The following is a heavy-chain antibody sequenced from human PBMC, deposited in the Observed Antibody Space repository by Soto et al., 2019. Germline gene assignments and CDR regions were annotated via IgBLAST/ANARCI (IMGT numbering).Heavy chain of an antibody. Sequence: SETLSLTCTVSGGSISSGGYCWSWIRQHPGKGLEWIGYIYYSGSTYYNPSLKSRVTISVDTSKNQFSLKLSSVTAADTAVYYCARYIVLMARNWFDPWGQGTLVTVSS. V-gene: IGHV4-31*03. CDR1: GGSISSGGYC. J-gene: IGHJ5*02. CDR3: ARYIVLMARNWFDP. CDR2: IYYSGST. D-gene: IGHD2-8*01.